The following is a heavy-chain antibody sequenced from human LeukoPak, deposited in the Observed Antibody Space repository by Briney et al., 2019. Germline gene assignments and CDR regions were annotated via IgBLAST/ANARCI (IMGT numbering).Heavy chain of an antibody. V-gene: IGHV3-11*01. CDR3: ANEYSSSWYPSFDY. CDR1: GFTFSDYY. J-gene: IGHJ4*02. D-gene: IGHD6-13*01. CDR2: ISSSGSTI. Sequence: PGGSLRLSCAASGFTFSDYYMCWIRQAPGKGLEWVSYISSSGSTIYYADSVKGRFTISRDNSKNTLYLQMNSLRAEDTAVYYCANEYSSSWYPSFDYWGQGTLVTVSS.